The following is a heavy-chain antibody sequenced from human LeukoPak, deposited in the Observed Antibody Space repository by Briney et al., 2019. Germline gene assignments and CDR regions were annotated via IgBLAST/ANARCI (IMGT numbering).Heavy chain of an antibody. CDR1: GFTVSSHA. D-gene: IGHD3-3*01. CDR3: ARDFWDDFEYFDL. CDR2: INGSGSST. J-gene: IGHJ2*01. Sequence: GGSLRLSCEADGFTVSSHAMSWVRQAPGKGLEWVSAINGSGSSTYYADSVKGRVSISRDNSKNTLYLQMNSLRVEDTALYYCARDFWDDFEYFDLWGRGTLVTVSS. V-gene: IGHV3-23*01.